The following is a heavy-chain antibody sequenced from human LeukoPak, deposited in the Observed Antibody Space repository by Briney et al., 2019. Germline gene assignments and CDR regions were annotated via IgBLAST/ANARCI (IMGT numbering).Heavy chain of an antibody. D-gene: IGHD5-18*01. V-gene: IGHV4-39*01. CDR1: GGSISSSSYY. Sequence: SETLSLTCTVSGGSISSSSYYWGWIRQPPGKGLEWIGSIYYSGSTYYNPSLKSRVTISVDTSKNQFFLKLSSVTAADTAVYYCARHVDTAMVSSWFDPWGQGTLVTVSS. CDR3: ARHVDTAMVSSWFDP. J-gene: IGHJ5*02. CDR2: IYYSGST.